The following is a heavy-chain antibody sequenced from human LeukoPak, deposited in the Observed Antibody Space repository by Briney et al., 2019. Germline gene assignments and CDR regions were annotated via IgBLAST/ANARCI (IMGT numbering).Heavy chain of an antibody. Sequence: SETLSLTCAVYGGSFSGYYWSWIRQPPGKGLEWIGEINHSGSTNYNPSLKSRVTISVDTSKNQFSLKLSSVTAADTAVYYCARGFEDQDYWGQGTLVTVSS. CDR2: INHSGST. CDR1: GGSFSGYY. J-gene: IGHJ4*02. CDR3: ARGFEDQDY. V-gene: IGHV4-34*01.